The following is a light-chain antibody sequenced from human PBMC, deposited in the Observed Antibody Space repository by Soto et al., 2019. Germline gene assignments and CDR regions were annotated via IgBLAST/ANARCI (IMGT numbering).Light chain of an antibody. CDR2: DDD. CDR3: GSWDSSLSAYV. J-gene: IGLJ1*01. V-gene: IGLV1-51*01. Sequence: QSVMSQPPSVSAAPGQRVTISCSGSSSNIGGNSVSWYQQLPGTAPKLLIYDDDQRPSGIPDRFSGSKSGTSATLGITGFQTGDEAAYYCGSWDSSLSAYVFGTGTKVTVL. CDR1: SSNIGGNS.